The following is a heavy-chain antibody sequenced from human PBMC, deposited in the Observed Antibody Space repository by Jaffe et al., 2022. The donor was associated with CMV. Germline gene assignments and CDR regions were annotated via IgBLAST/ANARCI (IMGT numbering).Heavy chain of an antibody. CDR2: IRSKAYGGTT. D-gene: IGHD3-3*01. CDR3: TRERLRFLEWLAFDY. J-gene: IGHJ4*02. Sequence: EVQLVESGGGLVQPGRSLRLSCTASGFTFGDYAMSWVRQAPGKGLEWVGFIRSKAYGGTTEYAASVKGRFTISRDDSKSIAYLQMNSLKTEDTAVYYCTRERLRFLEWLAFDYWGQGTLVTVSS. CDR1: GFTFGDYA. V-gene: IGHV3-49*04.